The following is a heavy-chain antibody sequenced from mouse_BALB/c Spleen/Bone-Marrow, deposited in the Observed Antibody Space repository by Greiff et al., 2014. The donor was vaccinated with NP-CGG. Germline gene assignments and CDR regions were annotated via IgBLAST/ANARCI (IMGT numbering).Heavy chain of an antibody. D-gene: IGHD3-2*01. V-gene: IGHV10-1*02. J-gene: IGHJ4*01. CDR1: GFTFNTYA. Sequence: EVKLVESGGGLVQPKGSLKLSCAASGFTFNTYAMNWVRQAPGKGLEWVARIRSKSNNYATYYADSVKDRFTISRDDSQSMLYLQMNNLKTEDTAMYYYVRHDSSGYYAMDYWGQGTSVTVSS. CDR2: IRSKSNNYAT. CDR3: VRHDSSGYYAMDY.